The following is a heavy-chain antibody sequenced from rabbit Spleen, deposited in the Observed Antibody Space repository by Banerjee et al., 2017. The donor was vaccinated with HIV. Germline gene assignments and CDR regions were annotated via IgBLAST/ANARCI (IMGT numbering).Heavy chain of an antibody. V-gene: IGHV1S45*01. CDR3: ARKFGYNGYYDL. J-gene: IGHJ4*01. D-gene: IGHD7-1*01. CDR2: IYTGDGNT. Sequence: QQQLEESGGGLVKPGGTLTLTCTASGIDFSSSHYMCWVRQAPGKGLEWIGCIYTGDGNTAYASWAKGRFTVSKTSSTTVTLQMTSPTAADTTTYFCARKFGYNGYYDLWGPGTLVTVS. CDR1: GIDFSSSHY.